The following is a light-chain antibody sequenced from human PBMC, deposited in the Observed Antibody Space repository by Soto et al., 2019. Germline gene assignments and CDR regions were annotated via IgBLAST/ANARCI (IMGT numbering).Light chain of an antibody. CDR3: QQYNINPFT. Sequence: DIQMTQSPSSLSASVGDTVTITCRASQDIRYFLALFQQKPEQAPKSLIYVATLLFNGVPSSFSGSGSGTNFTLTICRLQPEDFETYYCQQYNINPFTFGQGTQLEIQ. J-gene: IGKJ5*01. CDR2: VAT. V-gene: IGKV1-16*01. CDR1: QDIRYF.